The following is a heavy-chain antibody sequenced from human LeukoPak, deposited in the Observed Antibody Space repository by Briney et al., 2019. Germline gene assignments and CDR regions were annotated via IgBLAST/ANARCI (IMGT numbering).Heavy chain of an antibody. CDR2: IYYSGST. V-gene: IGHV4-59*01. Sequence: SETLSLTCTVSGGSISSYYWSWIRQPPGKGLEWIGYIYYSGSTNYNPSLKSRVTISVDTSKNQFSLKLSSVTAADTAVYYCARVRIAVADYYFDYCGQGTLVTVSS. CDR1: GGSISSYY. J-gene: IGHJ4*02. CDR3: ARVRIAVADYYFDY. D-gene: IGHD6-19*01.